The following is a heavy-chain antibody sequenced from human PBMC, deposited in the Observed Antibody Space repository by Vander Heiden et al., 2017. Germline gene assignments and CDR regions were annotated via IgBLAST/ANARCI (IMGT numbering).Heavy chain of an antibody. V-gene: IGHV3-15*01. CDR1: GFTFSNAW. CDR3: TADDYGDYTEGGFDY. J-gene: IGHJ4*02. Sequence: EVQLVESGGGLVKPGGSLRLSCAASGFTFSNAWMSWVRQAPGKGLEWVGRIKNKNDGGTAEYAAPVQGRFTISRDDSKNTLYVQMNSLKTEDTAVYYCTADDYGDYTEGGFDYWGQGTLGHRLL. D-gene: IGHD4-17*01. CDR2: IKNKNDGGTA.